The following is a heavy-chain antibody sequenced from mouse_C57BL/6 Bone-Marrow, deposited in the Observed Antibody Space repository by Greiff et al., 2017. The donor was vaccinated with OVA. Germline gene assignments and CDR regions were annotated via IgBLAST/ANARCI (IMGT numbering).Heavy chain of an antibody. CDR3: AREEGTPFDY. V-gene: IGHV1-82*01. Sequence: VKLMASGPELVKPGASVKISCKASGYAFSSSWMNWVKQRPGKGLEWIGRIYPGDGDTNYNGKFKGKATLTADKSSSTAYMQLSSLTSEDSAVYFCAREEGTPFDYWGQGTTLTVSS. D-gene: IGHD3-3*01. CDR1: GYAFSSSW. J-gene: IGHJ2*01. CDR2: IYPGDGDT.